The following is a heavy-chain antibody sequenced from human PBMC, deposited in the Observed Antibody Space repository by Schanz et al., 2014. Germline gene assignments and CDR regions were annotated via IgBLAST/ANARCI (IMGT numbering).Heavy chain of an antibody. CDR1: GYTFTSYD. V-gene: IGHV1-8*01. J-gene: IGHJ4*02. D-gene: IGHD6-13*01. Sequence: QVQLVQSGAEVKKPGASVKVSCKASGYTFTSYDINWVRQATGQGLEWMGWMNSKTGNTGYAQKFQGRVTMTRDTSTSTVYMELSSLRSEDTAVYYCARDGEAAPGCDYWAREPWSPSPQ. CDR3: ARDGEAAPGCDY. CDR2: MNSKTGNT.